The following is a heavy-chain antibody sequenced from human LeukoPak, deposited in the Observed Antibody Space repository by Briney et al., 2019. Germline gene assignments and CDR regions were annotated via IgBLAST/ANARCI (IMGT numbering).Heavy chain of an antibody. D-gene: IGHD3-22*01. J-gene: IGHJ4*02. CDR2: IKQDGSEK. Sequence: PGGSLRLSCAASGFTFSSYWMSWVRQAPGKGLEWVANIKQDGSEKYYVDSVKGRFTISRDNAKNSLYLQMNSLRAEDTAVYYCARDSYGLDYYYYDSSGFDYWGQGTLVTVSS. CDR3: ARDSYGLDYYYYDSSGFDY. V-gene: IGHV3-7*01. CDR1: GFTFSSYW.